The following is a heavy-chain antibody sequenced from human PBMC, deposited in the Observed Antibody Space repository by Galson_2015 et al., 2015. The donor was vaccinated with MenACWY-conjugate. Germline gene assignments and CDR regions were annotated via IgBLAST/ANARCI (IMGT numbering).Heavy chain of an antibody. V-gene: IGHV3-21*01. CDR2: ISATSATI. J-gene: IGHJ4*02. CDR1: GFTFSSFS. Sequence: SLRLSCAASGFTFSSFSMNWVRQAPGKGLEWVSSISATSATIYYADSVKGRFTISRDNAKNSLYLQMNSLRAEDTAVYYCARWVAVKMIEYWGQGTLVTVSS. CDR3: ARWVAVKMIEY. D-gene: IGHD6-19*01.